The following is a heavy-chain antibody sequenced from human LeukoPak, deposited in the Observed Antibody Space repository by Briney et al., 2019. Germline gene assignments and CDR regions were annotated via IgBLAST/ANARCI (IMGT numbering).Heavy chain of an antibody. CDR3: ARAPRQYGDGDY. D-gene: IGHD4-17*01. J-gene: IGHJ4*02. CDR2: TYTGDADT. V-gene: IGHV5-51*03. CDR1: GYSFTSYW. Sequence: KPGEPLKISCKGSGYSFTSYWIGWVRQIPGKGLEWLGITYTGDADTRSSPSFQGQVTISADKSISTAYLQWSSLKASDTTMYYCARAPRQYGDGDYWGQGNLVTVSS.